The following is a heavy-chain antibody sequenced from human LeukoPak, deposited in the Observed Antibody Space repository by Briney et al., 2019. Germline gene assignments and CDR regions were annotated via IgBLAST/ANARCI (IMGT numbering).Heavy chain of an antibody. J-gene: IGHJ4*02. CDR2: IGGIGSIM. V-gene: IGHV3-48*03. CDR3: ARESNSLDY. CDR1: GFTFSSYE. D-gene: IGHD4-11*01. Sequence: PGGSLRLSRAASGFTFSSYEIHWVRQAPGKGLEWVSKIGGIGSIMYADSVKGRFTISTDSAKSSVYLQMNSLRAEDTAVYYCARESNSLDYWGQGTLVTVSS.